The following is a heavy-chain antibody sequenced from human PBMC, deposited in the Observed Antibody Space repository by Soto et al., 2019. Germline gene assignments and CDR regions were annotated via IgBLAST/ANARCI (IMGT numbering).Heavy chain of an antibody. CDR3: ARDYSGYDPALNRFDP. CDR2: ISPVIGTT. V-gene: IGHV1-69*06. Sequence: QGHLVQSGAGVKKPGSSVKVSCKASGDIFDNYAISWVRQAPGQGLEWLGGISPVIGTTHYAQRFQGRLTITADRSTMTTYMELSGLKSEDTAIYFCARDYSGYDPALNRFDPWGQGTLVTVSS. CDR1: GDIFDNYA. J-gene: IGHJ5*02. D-gene: IGHD5-12*01.